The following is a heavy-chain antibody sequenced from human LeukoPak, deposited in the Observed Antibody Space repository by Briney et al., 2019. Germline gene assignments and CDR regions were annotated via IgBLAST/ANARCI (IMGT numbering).Heavy chain of an antibody. D-gene: IGHD6-13*01. V-gene: IGHV3-23*01. Sequence: GGSLRLSCAASGFTFSSYAMSWVRQAPGKGLEWVSAISGSGGSTYYADSVKGRFTISRDNSKNTLYLRMNSLRAEDTAVYYCAKDGWQQVVPTSFTLYHFDYWGQGTLVTVSS. CDR2: ISGSGGST. CDR3: AKDGWQQVVPTSFTLYHFDY. J-gene: IGHJ4*02. CDR1: GFTFSSYA.